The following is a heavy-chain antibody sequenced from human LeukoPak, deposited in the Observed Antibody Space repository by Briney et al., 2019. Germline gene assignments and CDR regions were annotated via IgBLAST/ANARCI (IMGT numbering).Heavy chain of an antibody. CDR1: GYIFTRYQ. J-gene: IGHJ4*02. D-gene: IGHD3-3*01. CDR2: INPGVSTT. CDR3: ARGDDFWSGDY. V-gene: IGHV1-46*01. Sequence: GASVKVSCKASGYIFTRYQMQWVRQAPGQGLEWTGIINPGVSTTSYAQKFQGRVTMTRDMSTSTVYMELSSLRSEDTAVYYCARGDDFWSGDYWGQGTLVTVSS.